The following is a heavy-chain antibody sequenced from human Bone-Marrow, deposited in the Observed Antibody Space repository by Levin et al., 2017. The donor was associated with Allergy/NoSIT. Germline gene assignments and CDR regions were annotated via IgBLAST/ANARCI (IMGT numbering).Heavy chain of an antibody. Sequence: ASETLSLTCTVSGGSISPYYWSWIRQSPGKGLEWIGYIFYTGTTNYNPSLKSRVTISVDTSERQFSLRLRSVTAADTAVYYCARSLPIADYSLDVWGQGTTVTVSS. D-gene: IGHD1-26*01. CDR2: IFYTGTT. J-gene: IGHJ6*02. CDR1: GGSISPYY. V-gene: IGHV4-59*01. CDR3: ARSLPIADYSLDV.